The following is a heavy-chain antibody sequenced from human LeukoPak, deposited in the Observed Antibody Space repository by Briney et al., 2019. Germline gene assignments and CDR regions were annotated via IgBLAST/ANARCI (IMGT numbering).Heavy chain of an antibody. CDR3: ARGRGYNSFDY. V-gene: IGHV4-34*01. Sequence: SETLSLTCAVYGGSFSGYYWSWIRQPPGKGLEWIGEINHSGSTNYNPSLKSLVTISVDTSKNQFSLKLSSVPAADTAVYYCARGRGYNSFDYWGQGTLVTVSS. CDR1: GGSFSGYY. D-gene: IGHD5-24*01. J-gene: IGHJ4*02. CDR2: INHSGST.